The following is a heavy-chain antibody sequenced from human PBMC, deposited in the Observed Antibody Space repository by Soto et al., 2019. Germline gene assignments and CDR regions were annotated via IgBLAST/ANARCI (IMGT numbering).Heavy chain of an antibody. J-gene: IGHJ6*02. D-gene: IGHD3-3*01. CDR1: GFTFSSYE. Sequence: RLSCTASGFTFSSYEMNWVRQAPGKGLEWVSYISSSGSTMFYADSVKGRFTISRDNAKKSLHLQMNSLRAEDTAVYYCARPFYDFWTPHYGGGRDYYGLDVWGQGTTVTVSS. CDR2: ISSSGSTM. CDR3: ARPFYDFWTPHYGGGRDYYGLDV. V-gene: IGHV3-48*03.